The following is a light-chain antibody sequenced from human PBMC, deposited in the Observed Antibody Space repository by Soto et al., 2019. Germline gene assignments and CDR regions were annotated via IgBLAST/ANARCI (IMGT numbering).Light chain of an antibody. CDR3: QQSYSTPHT. CDR1: QSISSW. Sequence: DIQMTQSPSTLSASVGASVTLTCRASQSISSWLAWYQQKPGKAPKLLIYAASSLQSGVPSRFSGSGSGTDFTLTISSLQPEDFATYYCQQSYSTPHTFGQGTRLEIK. V-gene: IGKV1-39*01. J-gene: IGKJ5*01. CDR2: AAS.